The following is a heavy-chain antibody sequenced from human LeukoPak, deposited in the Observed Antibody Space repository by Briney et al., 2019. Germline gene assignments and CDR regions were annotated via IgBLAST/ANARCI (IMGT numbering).Heavy chain of an antibody. D-gene: IGHD3-10*01. Sequence: SETLSLTCTVSGGAINSGSHYWSWIRQSAGKGLEWIGNIYHSGTTHYNPSLKSRVTISVDKSKNQFSLKLNSVTAADTAVYYCAIKPPSGWFGTGWLDPWGQGILVTVSS. CDR1: GGAINSGSHY. CDR2: IYHSGTT. V-gene: IGHV4-61*10. CDR3: AIKPPSGWFGTGWLDP. J-gene: IGHJ5*02.